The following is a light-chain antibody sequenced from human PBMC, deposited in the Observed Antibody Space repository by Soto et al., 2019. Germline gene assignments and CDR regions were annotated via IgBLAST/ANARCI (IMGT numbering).Light chain of an antibody. CDR1: ISDVGIYKY. Sequence: QSALTQPASVSGSLGRSITISCTGAISDVGIYKYVSWYQHHPGKASRLMIYEVNSRPSGVSHRFSGARSGNTASLTISGLQAEDEGDYYCSSYTSRSTWVFGGGTKVTVL. V-gene: IGLV2-14*01. CDR2: EVN. CDR3: SSYTSRSTWV. J-gene: IGLJ3*02.